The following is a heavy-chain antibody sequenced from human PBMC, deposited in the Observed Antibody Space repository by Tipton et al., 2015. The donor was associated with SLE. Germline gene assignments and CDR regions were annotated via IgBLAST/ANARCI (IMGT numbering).Heavy chain of an antibody. V-gene: IGHV4-4*07. J-gene: IGHJ2*01. Sequence: TLSLTCTVSGDSISSYYWSWIRQPAGKGLEWIGRIYTSGSTNYNPSLKSRVTMSVDTSKNQFSLKLNSVTAADTAVYYCARPTAYEPGGFDLWGRGTLVTVSS. CDR2: IYTSGST. D-gene: IGHD3-3*01. CDR1: GDSISSYY. CDR3: ARPTAYEPGGFDL.